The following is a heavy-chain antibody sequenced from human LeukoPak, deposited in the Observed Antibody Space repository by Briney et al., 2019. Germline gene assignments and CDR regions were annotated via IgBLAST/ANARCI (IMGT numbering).Heavy chain of an antibody. Sequence: GGSLKISFKGSGYRFTSYWIGWGRRMPGKGLEGMGIIYPGDSDTRYSPSFQGQVTISADKSISTAYLQWSSLKASDTAMYYCARHTMYSSSWSLTYYFDYWGQGTLVTVSS. D-gene: IGHD6-13*01. CDR1: GYRFTSYW. CDR3: ARHTMYSSSWSLTYYFDY. V-gene: IGHV5-51*01. CDR2: IYPGDSDT. J-gene: IGHJ4*02.